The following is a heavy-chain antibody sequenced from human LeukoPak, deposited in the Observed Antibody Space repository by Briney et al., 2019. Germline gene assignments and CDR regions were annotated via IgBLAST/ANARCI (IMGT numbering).Heavy chain of an antibody. J-gene: IGHJ4*02. D-gene: IGHD4-11*01. Sequence: GGSLRLSCAASGFTFSSYAMHWVRQAPGKGLEWVAVISYDGSNKYYADSVKGRFTISRDNSKNTLYLQMNSLRAEDTAVYYCAKSRAKSGLYDSSDYFDYWGQGTLVTVSS. CDR3: AKSRAKSGLYDSSDYFDY. V-gene: IGHV3-30-3*02. CDR1: GFTFSSYA. CDR2: ISYDGSNK.